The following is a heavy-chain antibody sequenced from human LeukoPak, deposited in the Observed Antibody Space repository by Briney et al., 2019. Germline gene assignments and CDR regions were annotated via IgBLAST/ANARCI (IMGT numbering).Heavy chain of an antibody. CDR1: GGSISSSSNY. V-gene: IGHV4-39*01. CDR3: ARQWTTVTDY. D-gene: IGHD4-11*01. J-gene: IGHJ4*02. Sequence: PSETLSLTCTVSGGSISSSSNYWGWIRQPPGKGLEWIGSIYYSGSTYYDPSLKSRVTISVDTSKNQFSLKLSSVTAADTAVYYCARQWTTVTDYWGQGTLVTVSS. CDR2: IYYSGST.